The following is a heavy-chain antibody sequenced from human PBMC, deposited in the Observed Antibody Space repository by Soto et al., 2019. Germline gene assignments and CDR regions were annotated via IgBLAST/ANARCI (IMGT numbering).Heavy chain of an antibody. CDR1: GGSFSGYY. V-gene: IGHV4-34*01. Sequence: SETLSLTCAVYGGSFSGYYWSWIRQPPGKGLEWIGEINHSGSTNYNPSLKSRVTISVDTSKNQFSLKLSSVTAADTAVYYCARRGDCSGGSCYSKVFDYWGQGTLVTVSS. D-gene: IGHD2-15*01. CDR3: ARRGDCSGGSCYSKVFDY. J-gene: IGHJ4*02. CDR2: INHSGST.